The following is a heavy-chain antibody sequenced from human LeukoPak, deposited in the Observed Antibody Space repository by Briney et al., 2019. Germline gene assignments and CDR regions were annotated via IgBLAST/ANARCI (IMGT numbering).Heavy chain of an antibody. D-gene: IGHD6-13*01. J-gene: IGHJ4*02. Sequence: GGSLRLSCAASGFTFSSYSMQWVRQTPGKGLEWVGIMSNSGENTFYGEAVKGRFTISRDNSQNTLYLQMNSLRAEDTAVYYCAREDSSWKYYFDYWGQGTLVTVSS. CDR1: GFTFSSYS. CDR3: AREDSSWKYYFDY. V-gene: IGHV3-30*03. CDR2: MSNSGENT.